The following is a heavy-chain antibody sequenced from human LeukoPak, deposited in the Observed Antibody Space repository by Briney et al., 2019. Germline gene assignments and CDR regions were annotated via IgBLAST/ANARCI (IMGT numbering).Heavy chain of an antibody. V-gene: IGHV1-2*02. CDR1: GYTFTGYY. D-gene: IGHD3-22*01. Sequence: ASVKVSCKASGYTFTGYYMHWVRQAPGQGLEWMGWINPNSGGTNYAQKFQGRVTMTRDTSISTAYMELSRLRSDDTAVYYCARERGYYSLYYYYYMDVWGKGTTVTVSS. CDR2: INPNSGGT. J-gene: IGHJ6*03. CDR3: ARERGYYSLYYYYYMDV.